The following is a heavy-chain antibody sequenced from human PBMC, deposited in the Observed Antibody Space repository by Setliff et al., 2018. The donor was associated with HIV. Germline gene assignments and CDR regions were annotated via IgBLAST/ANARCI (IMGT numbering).Heavy chain of an antibody. V-gene: IGHV4-39*01. Sequence: ETLSLTCTVSGGPFSSSSYYWGWIRQPPGKGLEWIGSLRPSGNTYYNPSLKSRVTISVDTSKNQFSLNLSSVTAADTAGYYCAKDPAVNAYGDYPLGGMDVWGKGTTVTVSS. D-gene: IGHD4-17*01. CDR2: LRPSGNT. CDR3: AKDPAVNAYGDYPLGGMDV. CDR1: GGPFSSSSYY. J-gene: IGHJ6*04.